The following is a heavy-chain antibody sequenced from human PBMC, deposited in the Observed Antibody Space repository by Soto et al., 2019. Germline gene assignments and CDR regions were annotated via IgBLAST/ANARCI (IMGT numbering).Heavy chain of an antibody. D-gene: IGHD5-12*01. V-gene: IGHV3-11*01. J-gene: IGHJ4*02. Sequence: GSSLRLSCAASGFTFSDYYMSWILQAPGKGLEWVSYISSSGSTIYYADSVKGRFTISRDNAKNSLYLQMNSLRAEDTAVYYCASPRNSGYDYDYWGQGTLVTVSS. CDR2: ISSSGSTI. CDR3: ASPRNSGYDYDY. CDR1: GFTFSDYY.